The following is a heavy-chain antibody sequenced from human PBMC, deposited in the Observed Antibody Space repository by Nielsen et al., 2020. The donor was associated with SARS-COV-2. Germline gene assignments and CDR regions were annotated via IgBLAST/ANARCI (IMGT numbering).Heavy chain of an antibody. V-gene: IGHV3-30*03. CDR1: GFTISRFG. J-gene: IGHJ3*02. CDR3: ARDGQYSSGGGGAFDI. CDR2: ISYDGSIK. D-gene: IGHD6-19*01. Sequence: GESLKISCEASGFTISRFGMHWVRQAPGKGLEWVTFISYDGSIKYYADSVKGRFTISTDISKNTLYLQMNSLRAEDAGVYYCARDGQYSSGGGGAFDIWGQGTMVTVSS.